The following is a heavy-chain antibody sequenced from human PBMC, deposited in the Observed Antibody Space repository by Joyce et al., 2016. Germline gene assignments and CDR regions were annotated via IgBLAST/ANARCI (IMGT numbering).Heavy chain of an antibody. CDR2: IYPDDSDN. Sequence: EVQLVESGAEGKKPGESLNISCKGSGYMFPNFWIGWVRQMPGKGLEWEGIIYPDDSDNRYIPSFQGQVTISADKSINTAFLQWSSRKASDTAMYYCARLHCISSICLSKAMNYVDYWGQGTLVTVSS. CDR1: GYMFPNFW. V-gene: IGHV5-51*01. D-gene: IGHD2-2*01. J-gene: IGHJ4*02. CDR3: ARLHCISSICLSKAMNYVDY.